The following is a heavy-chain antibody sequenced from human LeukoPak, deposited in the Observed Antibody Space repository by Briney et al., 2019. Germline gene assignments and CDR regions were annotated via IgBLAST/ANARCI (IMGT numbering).Heavy chain of an antibody. CDR2: IWSDGSKK. D-gene: IGHD4-23*01. Sequence: PGGSLRLSCAPSGFIFSNYSFHWVRQAPGKGLERVALIWSDGSKKYYTDSVKGRCTLSRDDSMNTLFLLMNSLRAEDMAVYYCARDIGTWPNSLFDYWGQGNLVTVSS. CDR1: GFIFSNYS. J-gene: IGHJ4*02. CDR3: ARDIGTWPNSLFDY. V-gene: IGHV3-33*01.